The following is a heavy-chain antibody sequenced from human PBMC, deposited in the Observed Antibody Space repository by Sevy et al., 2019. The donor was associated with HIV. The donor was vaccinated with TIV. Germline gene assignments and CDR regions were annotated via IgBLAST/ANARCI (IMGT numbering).Heavy chain of an antibody. Sequence: ASVKVSCKASGYTFTSYGISWVRQAPGQGIEWMGWISAYNGNTNYAQKLQGRVTMTTDTSTSTAYMELRSLRSDDTAVYYCARVRGVRGVIPYYFDYSGQGTLVTVSS. V-gene: IGHV1-18*04. J-gene: IGHJ4*02. CDR3: ARVRGVRGVIPYYFDY. CDR1: GYTFTSYG. CDR2: ISAYNGNT. D-gene: IGHD3-10*01.